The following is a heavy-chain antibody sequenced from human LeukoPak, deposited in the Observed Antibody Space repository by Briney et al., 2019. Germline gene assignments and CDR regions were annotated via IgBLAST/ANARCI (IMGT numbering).Heavy chain of an antibody. CDR1: GFTFSSYA. CDR2: ISGSGGST. D-gene: IGHD2-2*01. J-gene: IGHJ4*02. Sequence: TGGSLRLSCAASGFTFSSYAMSWVRQAPGKGLEWVSAISGSGGSTYYADSVKGRFTISRDNSKNTLYLQMNSLRAEDTAVYYCAKGGTVVPAAGYYFDYWGQGTLVTVSS. CDR3: AKGGTVVPAAGYYFDY. V-gene: IGHV3-23*01.